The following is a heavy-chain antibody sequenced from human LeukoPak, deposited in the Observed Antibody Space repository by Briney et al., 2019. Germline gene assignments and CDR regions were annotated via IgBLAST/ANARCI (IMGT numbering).Heavy chain of an antibody. V-gene: IGHV3-7*01. Sequence: GGSLRPSCAASGFTFSSYWMSWVRLAPGKGLEWVANIKQDGSEKYYVDSVKGRFTISRDNAKNSLYLQMNSLRAEDTAVYYCARDSDWFGELSDAFDIWGQGTMVTVSS. CDR3: ARDSDWFGELSDAFDI. CDR2: IKQDGSEK. D-gene: IGHD3-10*01. J-gene: IGHJ3*02. CDR1: GFTFSSYW.